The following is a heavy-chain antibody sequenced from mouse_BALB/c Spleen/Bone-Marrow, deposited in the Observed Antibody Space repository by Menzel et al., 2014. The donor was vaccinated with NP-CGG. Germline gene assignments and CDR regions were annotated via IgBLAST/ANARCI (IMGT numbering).Heavy chain of an antibody. CDR1: GYAFTNYL. Sequence: QVQLQQSGAELVRPGTSVKASCKASGYAFTNYLIEWVKQRPGQGIEWIGVINPGSGGTNYNEKFKGKATLTADKSSXTAYMQLSSLTSDDSAVYFCARWDYAMDYWGQGTSVTVSS. CDR3: ARWDYAMDY. J-gene: IGHJ4*01. CDR2: INPGSGGT. V-gene: IGHV1-54*01.